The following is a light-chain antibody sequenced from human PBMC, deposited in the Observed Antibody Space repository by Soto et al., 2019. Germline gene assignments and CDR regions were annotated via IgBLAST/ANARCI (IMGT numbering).Light chain of an antibody. J-gene: IGKJ1*01. CDR1: QSVSSSY. V-gene: IGKV3-20*01. CDR3: QQYGYSQWT. CDR2: GVS. Sequence: EIVLTQSPGTLSLSPGERATLSCRASQSVSSSYLAWYQQKPGQAPRLLIYGVSTRATGIPDRFSGSGSGTEFTLTISRLEPEDFAVYFCQQYGYSQWTFGQGTRWIS.